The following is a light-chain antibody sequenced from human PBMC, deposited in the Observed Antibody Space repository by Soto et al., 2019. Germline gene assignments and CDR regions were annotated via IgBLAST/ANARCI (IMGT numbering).Light chain of an antibody. V-gene: IGLV2-14*01. CDR2: EVS. Sequence: QSALTQPASVSGSPGQSVTLSCSGTSSDVGRYNYVSWYQQHPGKAPKLMVYEVSLRPSGVSNRFSGSKSGNTASLTISGLQADDEADYYCSSYTTTSTLGVFGGGTKVTV. J-gene: IGLJ3*02. CDR3: SSYTTTSTLGV. CDR1: SSDVGRYNY.